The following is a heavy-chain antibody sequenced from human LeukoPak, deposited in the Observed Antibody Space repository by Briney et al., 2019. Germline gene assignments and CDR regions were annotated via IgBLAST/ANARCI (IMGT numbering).Heavy chain of an antibody. CDR3: AKDHDSSSSGGYDY. D-gene: IGHD6-6*01. CDR2: ISYDGSNK. J-gene: IGHJ4*02. V-gene: IGHV3-30-3*01. Sequence: GSLRLSCAASGFTFSSYAMHWVRQAPGKGLEWVAVISYDGSNKYYADSVKGRFTISRDNAKNSLYLQMNSLRAEDTALYYCAKDHDSSSSGGYDYWGQGTLVTVSS. CDR1: GFTFSSYA.